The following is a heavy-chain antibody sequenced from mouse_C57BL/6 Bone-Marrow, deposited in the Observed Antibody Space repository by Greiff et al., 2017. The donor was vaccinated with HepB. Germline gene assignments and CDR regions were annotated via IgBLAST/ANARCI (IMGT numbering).Heavy chain of an antibody. D-gene: IGHD2-1*01. Sequence: VQLQQPGAELVKPGASVKMSCKASGYTFTSYWITWVKQRPGQGLAWIGDIYPGSGSTNYTEKFKSKATLTVDTSASTAYMQLSSLTSEDTAVYYCARRGLLWSLRAYWGQGTLVTVSA. CDR3: ARRGLLWSLRAY. CDR1: GYTFTSYW. CDR2: IYPGSGST. V-gene: IGHV1-55*01. J-gene: IGHJ3*01.